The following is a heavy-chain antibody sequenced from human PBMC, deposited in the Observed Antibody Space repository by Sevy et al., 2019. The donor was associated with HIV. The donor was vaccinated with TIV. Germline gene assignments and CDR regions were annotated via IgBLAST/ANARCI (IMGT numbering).Heavy chain of an antibody. D-gene: IGHD3-22*01. V-gene: IGHV1-24*01. CDR3: ATTKDYYESSGSPVDY. CDR1: GYTLNQLS. Sequence: ASVKVSCKVSGYTLNQLSIHWVRQAAGKGLEWMGSLDPEDGETAYAQKFQGRVTMTEDTSIDTAYMELSSLRSEDTAVYYCATTKDYYESSGSPVDYWGQGTLVTVSS. J-gene: IGHJ4*02. CDR2: LDPEDGET.